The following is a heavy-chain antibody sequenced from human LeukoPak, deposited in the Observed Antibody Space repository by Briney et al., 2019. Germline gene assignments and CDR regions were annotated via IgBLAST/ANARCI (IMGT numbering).Heavy chain of an antibody. D-gene: IGHD1-26*01. Sequence: PGGSLRLSCAASGFTFSSYAMEWVRQAPGKGLEWLSSLSSGSDYIYYADSVKGRFTISRDNAKSSLYLQMNSLRAEDTAVYYCARLSRSSYGKYYFESWGQGTLVTVSS. V-gene: IGHV3-21*01. J-gene: IGHJ4*02. CDR2: LSSGSDYI. CDR3: ARLSRSSYGKYYFES. CDR1: GFTFSSYA.